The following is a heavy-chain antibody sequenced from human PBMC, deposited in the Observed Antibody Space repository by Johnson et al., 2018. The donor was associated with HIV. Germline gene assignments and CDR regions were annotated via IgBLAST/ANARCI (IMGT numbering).Heavy chain of an antibody. J-gene: IGHJ3*02. D-gene: IGHD3-22*01. V-gene: IGHV3-20*04. CDR3: ARDQGNYYDSSGKPKRAFDI. CDR2: INWNGGST. Sequence: VQLVESGGGVVRPGGSLRLSCAASGFNFDDYGMTWVRQAPGKGLEWVSGINWNGGSTGYADSVKGRFTISRDNAKNSLYLQMNSLRAEDTAVYYCARDQGNYYDSSGKPKRAFDIWGQGTMVTVSS. CDR1: GFNFDDYG.